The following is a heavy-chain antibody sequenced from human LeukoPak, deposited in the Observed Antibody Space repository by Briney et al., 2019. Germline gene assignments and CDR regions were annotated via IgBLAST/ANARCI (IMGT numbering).Heavy chain of an antibody. CDR3: AKDQYQLLYET. CDR2: ISGSGGST. V-gene: IGHV3-23*01. Sequence: GGSLRLSWEASGFTFSSYPMSWVRQAPGKGLEGVSAISGSGGSTYYADSVKGRFTISRDNSKNTLYLQMNSLRAEDTAVYYCAKDQYQLLYETWGQGTLVTVSS. D-gene: IGHD2-2*02. CDR1: GFTFSSYP. J-gene: IGHJ5*02.